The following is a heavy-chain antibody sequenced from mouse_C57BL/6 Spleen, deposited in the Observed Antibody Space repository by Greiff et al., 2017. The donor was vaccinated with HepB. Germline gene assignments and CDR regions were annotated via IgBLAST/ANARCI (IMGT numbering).Heavy chain of an antibody. J-gene: IGHJ4*01. CDR3: TRWIITTVYAMDY. D-gene: IGHD1-1*01. CDR1: GYTFTDYE. CDR2: IDPETGGT. Sequence: VQRVESGAELVRPGASVTLSCKASGYTFTDYEMHWVKQTPVHGLEWIGAIDPETGGTAYNQKFKGKAILTADKSSSTAYMELRSLTSEDSAVYYCTRWIITTVYAMDYWGQGTSVTVSS. V-gene: IGHV1-15*01.